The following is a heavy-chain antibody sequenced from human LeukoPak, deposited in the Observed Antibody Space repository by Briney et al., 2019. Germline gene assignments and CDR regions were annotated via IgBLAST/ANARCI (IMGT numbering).Heavy chain of an antibody. J-gene: IGHJ5*01. CDR1: GFSFSNYA. V-gene: IGHV3-23*01. D-gene: IGHD1-14*01. Sequence: PGRSLWLSCAASGFSFSNYAMTWARQAPGEGLDWVSSISGSGTSTYYADSVKGRFTISRDNSKNTVYLQMNSLRVEDTAVYYCANDLPGKVWFDSWGQGTLVIVSS. CDR3: ANDLPGKVWFDS. CDR2: ISGSGTST.